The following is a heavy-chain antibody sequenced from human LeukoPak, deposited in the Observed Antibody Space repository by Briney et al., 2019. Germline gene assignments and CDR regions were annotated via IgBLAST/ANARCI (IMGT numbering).Heavy chain of an antibody. CDR1: GGSISSYY. V-gene: IGHV4-59*01. J-gene: IGHJ4*02. CDR2: IYYSGST. D-gene: IGHD3-22*01. CDR3: ARENSYYDSSAYYYGSGYFDY. Sequence: PSETLSLTYTVSGGSISSYYWSWIRQPPGKGLEWIGYIYYSGSTNYNPSLKSRVTISVDTSKNQFSLRLSSVTSADTALYYCARENSYYDSSAYYYGSGYFDYWGQGTLVTVSS.